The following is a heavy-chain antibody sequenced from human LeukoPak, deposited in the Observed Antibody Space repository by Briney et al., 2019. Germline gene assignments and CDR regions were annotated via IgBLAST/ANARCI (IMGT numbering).Heavy chain of an antibody. Sequence: GGSLRLSCAASGFTFSDYWMHWVRQTPGKGLVWVSRISYDGGGTDYADSVKGRFTISRDNAKNTLYLQMNSLRVEDTAVYYCVRNMVRGVVYFDSWGQGALVTVSS. V-gene: IGHV3-74*01. CDR3: VRNMVRGVVYFDS. J-gene: IGHJ4*02. D-gene: IGHD3-10*01. CDR1: GFTFSDYW. CDR2: ISYDGGGT.